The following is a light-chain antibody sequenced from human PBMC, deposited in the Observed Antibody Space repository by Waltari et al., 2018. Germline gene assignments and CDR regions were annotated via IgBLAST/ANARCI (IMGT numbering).Light chain of an antibody. CDR2: EDK. Sequence: SYELTQPPSVSVSPGQTASIPCSGDKLGDKYVCWYQQKPGQSPLLIIYEDKKRPSGIPERFSGSNSGNTATLTISETQAMDEADYYCQAWDSLMIFGGGTKLTVL. CDR3: QAWDSLMI. V-gene: IGLV3-1*01. J-gene: IGLJ2*01. CDR1: KLGDKY.